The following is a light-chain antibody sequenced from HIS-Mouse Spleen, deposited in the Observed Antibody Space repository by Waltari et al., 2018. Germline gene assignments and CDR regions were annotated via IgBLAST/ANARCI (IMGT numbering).Light chain of an antibody. CDR2: EGS. Sequence: QSALTQPASVSGSPGQSITISCTGTSSDGGSYNLVSWYQQHPGKAPKLLILEGSKRPSGVSNPFSGSQSGNTASLTISGLQAEDEADYYCCSYAGSSTWVFGGGTKLTVL. J-gene: IGLJ3*02. CDR1: SSDGGSYNL. V-gene: IGLV2-23*01. CDR3: CSYAGSSTWV.